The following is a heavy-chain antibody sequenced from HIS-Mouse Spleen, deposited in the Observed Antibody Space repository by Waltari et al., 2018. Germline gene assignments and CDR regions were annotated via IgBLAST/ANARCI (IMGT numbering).Heavy chain of an antibody. CDR2: IKQDGSEK. CDR1: GFTFSSYW. V-gene: IGHV3-7*01. CDR3: ARDAGRDVAGY. D-gene: IGHD3-10*01. J-gene: IGHJ4*02. Sequence: EVQLVESGGGLVQPGGSLRLSCAASGFTFSSYWMSWVRQAPGKGLEWVANIKQDGSEKYYVDSVKGRFTISRNNAKNSLYLQMNSLRAEDTAVYYCARDAGRDVAGYWGQGTLVTVSS.